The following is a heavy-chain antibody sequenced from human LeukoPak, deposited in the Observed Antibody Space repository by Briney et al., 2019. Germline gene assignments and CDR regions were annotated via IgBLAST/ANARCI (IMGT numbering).Heavy chain of an antibody. CDR1: GFTFSDYY. J-gene: IGHJ4*02. CDR3: ASVSLRYFDWPYATDY. V-gene: IGHV3-11*04. Sequence: PGGSLRLSCAASGFTFSDYYMSWIRQAPGKGLEWVSYISSSGCTIYYADSVKGRFTISRDNAKNSLYLQMNSLRAEDTAVYYCASVSLRYFDWPYATDYWGQGTLVTVSS. D-gene: IGHD3-9*01. CDR2: ISSSGCTI.